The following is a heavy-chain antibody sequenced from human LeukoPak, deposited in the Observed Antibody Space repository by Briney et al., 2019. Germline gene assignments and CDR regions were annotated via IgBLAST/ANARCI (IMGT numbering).Heavy chain of an antibody. CDR3: ARVYYRGGGSQTKLADY. Sequence: PGGSLRLSCAASGFTFDDYAMHWVRQAPGKGLEWVSGISWNSGSIGYADSVKGRFTISRDNAKNSLYLQMNSLRAEDTALYYCARVYYRGGGSQTKLADYWGQGTLVTVSS. CDR2: ISWNSGSI. V-gene: IGHV3-9*01. J-gene: IGHJ4*02. D-gene: IGHD3-22*01. CDR1: GFTFDDYA.